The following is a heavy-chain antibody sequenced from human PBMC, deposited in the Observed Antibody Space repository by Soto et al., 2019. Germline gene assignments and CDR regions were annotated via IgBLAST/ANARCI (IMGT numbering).Heavy chain of an antibody. CDR2: LNPDSGDT. D-gene: IGHD3-9*01. CDR3: ATGGLDIVTGWTYVGPFDP. V-gene: IGHV1-8*01. Sequence: ASGKVSCNASGYTFSSYHINWGRRATGQGLEWMGWLNPDSGDTGYSQNFRGPVTMTRSTSISTAYMEVSSPRFEETAGYYCATGGLDIVTGWTYVGPFDPWRQ. J-gene: IGHJ5*02. CDR1: GYTFSSYH.